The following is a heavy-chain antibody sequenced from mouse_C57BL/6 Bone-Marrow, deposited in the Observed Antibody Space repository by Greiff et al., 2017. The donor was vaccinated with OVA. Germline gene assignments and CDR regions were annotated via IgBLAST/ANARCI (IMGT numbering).Heavy chain of an antibody. CDR3: AIDGFSS. CDR1: GYSITSGYY. Sequence: EVQLQQSGPGLVKPSQSLSLTCPVTGYSITSGYYWNWIRQFPGNKLEWMGYISYDGSNNYNPSLKNRISITRDTSKNQFFLKLNSVTTEDTATYYCAIDGFSSWGQGTLVTVSA. D-gene: IGHD2-2*01. V-gene: IGHV3-6*01. CDR2: ISYDGSN. J-gene: IGHJ3*01.